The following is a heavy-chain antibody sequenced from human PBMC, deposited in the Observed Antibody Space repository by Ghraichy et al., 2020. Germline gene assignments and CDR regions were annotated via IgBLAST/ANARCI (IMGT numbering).Heavy chain of an antibody. Sequence: GGSLRLSCAASGFTFSSYGMHWVRQAPGKGLEWVAFIRYDGSNKYYADSVKGRFTISRDNSKNTLYLQMNSLRAEDTAVYYCAKDAEGVDLIVGATDWGQGTLVTVSS. V-gene: IGHV3-30*02. CDR1: GFTFSSYG. CDR3: AKDAEGVDLIVGATD. J-gene: IGHJ4*02. CDR2: IRYDGSNK. D-gene: IGHD1-26*01.